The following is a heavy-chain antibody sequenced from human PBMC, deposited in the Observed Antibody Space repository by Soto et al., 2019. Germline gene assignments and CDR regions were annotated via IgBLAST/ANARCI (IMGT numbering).Heavy chain of an antibody. V-gene: IGHV1-18*01. CDR2: ISAYNGNT. Sequence: ASVQVSCKASGYTFTSYGIIWVRQAPGQGLEWMGWISAYNGNTNYAQKLQGRVTMTTDTSTSTAYMELRSLRSDDTAVYYCARGGVPNPQTVVPAARWVDYWGQGTLVTVSS. CDR1: GYTFTSYG. D-gene: IGHD2-2*01. CDR3: ARGGVPNPQTVVPAARWVDY. J-gene: IGHJ4*02.